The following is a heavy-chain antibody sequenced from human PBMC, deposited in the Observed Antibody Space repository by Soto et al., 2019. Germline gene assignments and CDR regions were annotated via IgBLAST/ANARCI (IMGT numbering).Heavy chain of an antibody. J-gene: IGHJ3*02. V-gene: IGHV4-59*08. CDR3: ASLFGSGSPYAFDI. D-gene: IGHD3-10*01. Sequence: SETLSLTCTVSGGSISSCYWSWIRQPPGKGLEWIGYIYYSGSTNYNPSLKSRDTISVDTSKNQFSLKLSSVTAADTAVYYCASLFGSGSPYAFDIWGQGTMVTVSS. CDR2: IYYSGST. CDR1: GGSISSCY.